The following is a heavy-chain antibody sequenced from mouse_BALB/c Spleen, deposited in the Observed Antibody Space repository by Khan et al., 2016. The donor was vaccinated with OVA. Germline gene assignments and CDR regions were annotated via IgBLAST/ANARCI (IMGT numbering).Heavy chain of an antibody. CDR3: WILL. Sequence: EVQLVESGGGLVQPGGSMKLSCVASGFTFRNYWMNWVRQSPENGLEWVADIIFKSDDYVTHYAESVKGRFTISRDYSKSSVYLQMNKLRAEDTGIYYCWILLWGQGTTLTGSS. V-gene: IGHV6-6*02. J-gene: IGHJ2*01. CDR1: GFTFRNYW. CDR2: IIFKSDDYVT.